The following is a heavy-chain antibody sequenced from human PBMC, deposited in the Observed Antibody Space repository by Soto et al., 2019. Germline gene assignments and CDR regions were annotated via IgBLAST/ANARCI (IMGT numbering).Heavy chain of an antibody. CDR3: VRLIVGSDMDV. V-gene: IGHV1-46*03. D-gene: IGHD3-10*01. CDR1: GYTFTSYY. J-gene: IGHJ6*02. CDR2: INPSGGGT. Sequence: ASVKVSCKASGYTFTSYYMHWVRQAPGQGLEWMGIINPSGGGTTYAQKFQGRVTMTSDTSTSTVYLELSSLRSEDTAVYYCVRLIVGSDMDVWGQGTTVTVSS.